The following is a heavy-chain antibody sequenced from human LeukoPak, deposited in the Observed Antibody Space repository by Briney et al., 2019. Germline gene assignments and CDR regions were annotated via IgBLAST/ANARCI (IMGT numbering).Heavy chain of an antibody. CDR1: GFTFSSYA. J-gene: IGHJ4*02. Sequence: GGSLRLSCAASGFTFSSYAMSWVRQAPGEGLGWVSAISGSGGSTYYADSVKGRFTISGDNSKNTLYLQMNSLRAEDTAVYYCAKVARSKTTVTTYFDYWGQGTLVTVSS. D-gene: IGHD4-11*01. CDR2: ISGSGGST. CDR3: AKVARSKTTVTTYFDY. V-gene: IGHV3-23*01.